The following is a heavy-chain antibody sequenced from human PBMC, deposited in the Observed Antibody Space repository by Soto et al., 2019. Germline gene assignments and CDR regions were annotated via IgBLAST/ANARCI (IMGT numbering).Heavy chain of an antibody. D-gene: IGHD6-13*01. V-gene: IGHV5-10-1*01. CDR3: ARSLAAAGPTYYYGMDV. J-gene: IGHJ6*02. CDR2: IDPSDSYI. CDR1: GYSFTNYW. Sequence: GESLKISCKGSGYSFTNYWISWVRQVPGKGLEWMGRIDPSDSYINYSPPFQGHVTISVDKSISTAYLQWSSLKASDSAMYYCARSLAAAGPTYYYGMDVWGQGTTVTV.